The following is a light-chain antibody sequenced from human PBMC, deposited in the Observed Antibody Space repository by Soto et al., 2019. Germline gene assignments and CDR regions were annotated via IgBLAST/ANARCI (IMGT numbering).Light chain of an antibody. CDR2: GAS. CDR3: QQYKKWPPIT. CDR1: QSVRSN. V-gene: IGKV3-15*01. Sequence: EIVMTQSPATLSLSPGEGASLSCTASQSVRSNLAWYQQKPGQAPRLLVFGASTRATGIPARFSGSGSGTEFTLTISSPQSEDFAVYYCQQYKKWPPITVGQGTRREIK. J-gene: IGKJ5*01.